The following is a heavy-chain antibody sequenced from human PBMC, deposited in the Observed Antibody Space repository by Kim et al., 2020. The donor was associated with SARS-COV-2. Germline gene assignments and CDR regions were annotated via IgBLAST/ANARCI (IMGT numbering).Heavy chain of an antibody. V-gene: IGHV3-7*03. Sequence: GGSLRLSCTVSGFSFGSYWMSWVRQAPGKGLEWVANIKQGVGETNYADSVKGRFTISRDNAMQSVYLQLNSLRADDTAVYYCASADYYDSSTYSHFDYWG. J-gene: IGHJ5*01. D-gene: IGHD3-22*01. CDR1: GFSFGSYW. CDR3: ASADYYDSSTYSHFDY. CDR2: IKQGVGET.